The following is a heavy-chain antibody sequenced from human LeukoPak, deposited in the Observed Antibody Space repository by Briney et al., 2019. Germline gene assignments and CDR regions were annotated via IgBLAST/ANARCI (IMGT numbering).Heavy chain of an antibody. V-gene: IGHV7-4-1*02. Sequence: ASVKVSCTASGYTFTGYYMHWVRQAPGQGLEWMGWINTNTGNPTYAQGFTGRFVFSLDTSVSTTYLQITSLKGDDTAVYYCARANLWFGELGWIDPWGQGTQVTVSS. J-gene: IGHJ5*02. CDR1: GYTFTGYY. CDR2: INTNTGNP. CDR3: ARANLWFGELGWIDP. D-gene: IGHD3-10*01.